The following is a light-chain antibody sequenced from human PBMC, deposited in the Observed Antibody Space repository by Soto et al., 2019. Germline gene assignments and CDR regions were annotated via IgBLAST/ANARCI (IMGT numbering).Light chain of an antibody. CDR2: WAS. CDR3: HQYYPTPWT. CDR1: QTVLFSSNNKNY. V-gene: IGKV4-1*01. J-gene: IGKJ1*01. Sequence: DIVMTQSPDSLAVSLGERATIDCKSSQTVLFSSNNKNYLAWYQQKPGQPPKLLIYWASTRKSGVPDRFSGSGSGTDFTLTINSLQAEDVAVYYCHQYYPTPWTFGQGTKVEIK.